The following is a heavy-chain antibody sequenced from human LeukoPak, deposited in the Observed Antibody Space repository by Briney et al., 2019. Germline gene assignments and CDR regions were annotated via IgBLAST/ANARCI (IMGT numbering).Heavy chain of an antibody. V-gene: IGHV4-59*12. Sequence: SETLSLTCTVSGGSISSYYWSWIRQPPGKGLEWIGYIYYSGSTNYNPSLKSRVTISVDTSKNQLPLKLSSVTAADTAVYYCARDGDLNFGGYNWFDPWGQGTLVTVSS. CDR2: IYYSGST. D-gene: IGHD3-10*01. J-gene: IGHJ5*02. CDR1: GGSISSYY. CDR3: ARDGDLNFGGYNWFDP.